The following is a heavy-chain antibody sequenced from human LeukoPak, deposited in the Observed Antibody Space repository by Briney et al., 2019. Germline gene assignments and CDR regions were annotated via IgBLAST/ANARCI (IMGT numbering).Heavy chain of an antibody. Sequence: GGSLRLSCAASGFTFSSYGMHWVRQAPGKGREWVAFIRYGGSNKYYADSVKGRFTISRDNSKNTLYLQMNSLRAEDTAVYYCAKGSAAEGPDFDYWGQGTLVTVSS. V-gene: IGHV3-30*02. CDR1: GFTFSSYG. J-gene: IGHJ4*02. D-gene: IGHD6-13*01. CDR2: IRYGGSNK. CDR3: AKGSAAEGPDFDY.